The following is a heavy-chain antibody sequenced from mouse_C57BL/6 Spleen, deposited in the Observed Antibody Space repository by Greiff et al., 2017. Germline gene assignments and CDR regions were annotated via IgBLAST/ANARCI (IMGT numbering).Heavy chain of an antibody. CDR2: INPNNGGT. V-gene: IGHV1-22*01. CDR1: GYTFTDYN. J-gene: IGHJ2*01. D-gene: IGHD3-2*02. Sequence: EVQLQESGPELVKPGASVKMSCKASGYTFTDYNMHWVKQSHGKSLEWIGYINPNNGGTSYNQKFKGKATLTGNKSSSTAYMELRSLTSEDSAVYYCATSLRLSYFDYWGQGTTLTVSS. CDR3: ATSLRLSYFDY.